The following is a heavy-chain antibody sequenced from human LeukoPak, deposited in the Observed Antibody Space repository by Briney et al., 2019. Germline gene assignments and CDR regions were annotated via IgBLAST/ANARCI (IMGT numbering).Heavy chain of an antibody. CDR3: ARDPRYDSRGYRHVFWYFDL. J-gene: IGHJ2*01. D-gene: IGHD3-22*01. CDR2: MSYSGDT. Sequence: PSETLSLTCSVSGGSISSRSYNWAWIRQPPGKGLEWIGTMSYSGDTYHNPSLRSRVTISGDTSKNQFSLKLTSVTAADTAVYYCARDPRYDSRGYRHVFWYFDLWGRGTLVTVSS. CDR1: GGSISSRSYN. V-gene: IGHV4-39*07.